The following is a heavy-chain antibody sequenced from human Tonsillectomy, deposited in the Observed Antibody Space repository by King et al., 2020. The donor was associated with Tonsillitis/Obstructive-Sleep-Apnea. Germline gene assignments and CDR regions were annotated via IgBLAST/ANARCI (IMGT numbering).Heavy chain of an antibody. J-gene: IGHJ6*03. CDR3: ARDKGMDV. V-gene: IGHV3-7*04. CDR2: IKQDGGET. Sequence: VQLVESGGGLVQPGDSLRLSCAASGFTFITYWMTWVRQAPGKGLEWVANIKQDGGETYYVDSGKGRFTISRDNAKSSLYLQMDSLRAEDTAVYYCARDKGMDVWGRGTTVTVSS. CDR1: GFTFITYW.